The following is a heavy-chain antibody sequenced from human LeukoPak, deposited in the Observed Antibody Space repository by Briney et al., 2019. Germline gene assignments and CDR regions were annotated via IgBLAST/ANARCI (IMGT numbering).Heavy chain of an antibody. CDR3: ARFRSSGWIPPFDY. V-gene: IGHV3-23*01. D-gene: IGHD6-19*01. Sequence: GGSLRLSCAASGFTFSTYGMSWVRQAPGKGLEWVSGITGSGAGTYYADSVKGRFTISRDNAKNSLYLQMNSLRAEDTAVYYCARFRSSGWIPPFDYWGQGTLVTVSS. J-gene: IGHJ4*02. CDR2: ITGSGAGT. CDR1: GFTFSTYG.